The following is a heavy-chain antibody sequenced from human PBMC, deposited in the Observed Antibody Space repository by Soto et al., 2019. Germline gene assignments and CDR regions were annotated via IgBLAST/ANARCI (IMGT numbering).Heavy chain of an antibody. V-gene: IGHV1-69*13. J-gene: IGHJ5*02. CDR3: ARAPERSYYGSGSLVINWFDP. Sequence: ASVKVSCKASGGTFSSYAISWVRQAPGQGLEWMGGIIPIFGTANYAQKFQGRVTITADESTSTAYMELSSLRSEDTAVYYCARAPERSYYGSGSLVINWFDPWGQGTLVTVSS. CDR1: GGTFSSYA. D-gene: IGHD3-10*01. CDR2: IIPIFGTA.